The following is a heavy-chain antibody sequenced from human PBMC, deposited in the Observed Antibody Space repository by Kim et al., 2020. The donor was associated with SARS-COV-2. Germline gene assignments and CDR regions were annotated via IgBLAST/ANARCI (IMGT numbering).Heavy chain of an antibody. CDR3: ARRGDYGDYAHFDY. D-gene: IGHD4-17*01. J-gene: IGHJ4*02. V-gene: IGHV5-51*01. Sequence: PSIKGQVAISADKTISNAYLQWSSLKASDTAMYYCARRGDYGDYAHFDYWGQGTLVTVSS.